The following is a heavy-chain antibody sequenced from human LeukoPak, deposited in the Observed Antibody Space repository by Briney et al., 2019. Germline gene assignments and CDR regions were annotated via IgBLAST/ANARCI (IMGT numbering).Heavy chain of an antibody. CDR2: IYYSGST. V-gene: IGHV4-39*01. Sequence: PSETLSLTCTVSGGSISSSSYCWGWIRQPPGKGLERIGSIYYSGSTYYNPSLKSRVTISVDTSKNQFSLKLSSVTAADTAVYYCARQRGEITMIVVVITYFDYWGQGTLVTVSS. CDR1: GGSISSSSYC. CDR3: ARQRGEITMIVVVITYFDY. J-gene: IGHJ4*02. D-gene: IGHD3-22*01.